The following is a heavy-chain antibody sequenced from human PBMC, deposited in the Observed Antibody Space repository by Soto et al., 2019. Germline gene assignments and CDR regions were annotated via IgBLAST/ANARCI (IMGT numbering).Heavy chain of an antibody. V-gene: IGHV4-4*02. Sequence: TLSLTCAVSGDSVTSNVWWSWVRQPPGKGLEWIGEAYHNGLTDYNPSLKSRVTMSVDTSKNEFSLKLTSLTAADTAIYYCARDAAVPGESDRFDYWGQGTLVTVSS. D-gene: IGHD6-19*01. J-gene: IGHJ4*02. CDR2: AYHNGLT. CDR3: ARDAAVPGESDRFDY. CDR1: GDSVTSNVW.